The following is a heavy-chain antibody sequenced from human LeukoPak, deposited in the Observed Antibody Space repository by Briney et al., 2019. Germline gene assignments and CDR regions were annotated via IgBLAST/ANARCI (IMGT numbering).Heavy chain of an antibody. CDR1: GFTFSSYG. Sequence: PGGSLRLSCAASGFTFSSYGMHWVRQAPGKGLEGVAVIWYDGSNKYYADSVKGRFTISRDNSKNTLYLQMNSLRAEDTAVYYCARDNHGSGSYAPYFDYWGQGTLVTVSS. CDR3: ARDNHGSGSYAPYFDY. CDR2: IWYDGSNK. V-gene: IGHV3-33*01. D-gene: IGHD3-10*01. J-gene: IGHJ4*02.